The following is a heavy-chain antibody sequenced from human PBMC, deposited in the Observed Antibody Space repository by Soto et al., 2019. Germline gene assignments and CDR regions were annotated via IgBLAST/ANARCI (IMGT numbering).Heavy chain of an antibody. Sequence: SETLSLTCALSGDSVSSNSAAWNWIRQSPSRGLEWLGRTYYRSKWYNDYAVSVKSRITINPDTSKNQFSLQLNSVTPEDTAVYYCARDSKSRSGYELYYFDYWGQGTLVTVSS. D-gene: IGHD5-12*01. J-gene: IGHJ4*02. CDR2: TYYRSKWYN. V-gene: IGHV6-1*01. CDR1: GDSVSSNSAA. CDR3: ARDSKSRSGYELYYFDY.